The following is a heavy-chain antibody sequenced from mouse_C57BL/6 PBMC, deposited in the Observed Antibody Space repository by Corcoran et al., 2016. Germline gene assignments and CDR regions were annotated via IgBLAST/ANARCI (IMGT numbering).Heavy chain of an antibody. Sequence: QIQLVQSGPELKKPGETVKISCKASGYTFTTYGMSWVKQAPGKGLKWMGWINTYSGVPTYADDFKGRFAFSMETSASTAYLQINNLKNEDTATYFCARQGDYPFDYWGQGTTLTASS. D-gene: IGHD2-4*01. CDR3: ARQGDYPFDY. V-gene: IGHV9-3*01. CDR1: GYTFTTYG. J-gene: IGHJ2*01. CDR2: INTYSGVP.